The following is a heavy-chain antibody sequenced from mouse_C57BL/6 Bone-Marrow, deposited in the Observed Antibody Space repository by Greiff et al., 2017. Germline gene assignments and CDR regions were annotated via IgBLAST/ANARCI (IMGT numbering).Heavy chain of an antibody. Sequence: EVQLQQSGTVLARPGASVKMSCKTSGYTFTSYWMHWVKQRPGQGLEWIGAIYPGNSDTSYNQKFKGKAKLTAVTSASTAYMELSSLTNEDSAVYYCTRARRRSYYWFAYWGQGTLVTVSA. V-gene: IGHV1-5*01. CDR2: IYPGNSDT. J-gene: IGHJ3*01. CDR3: TRARRRSYYWFAY. CDR1: GYTFTSYW. D-gene: IGHD1-1*01.